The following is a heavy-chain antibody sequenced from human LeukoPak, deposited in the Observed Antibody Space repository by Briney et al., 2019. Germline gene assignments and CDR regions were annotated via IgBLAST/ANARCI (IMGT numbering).Heavy chain of an antibody. J-gene: IGHJ4*02. CDR3: ARDWRSSWSVFDY. D-gene: IGHD6-13*01. CDR2: IWYDGSSK. CDR1: GFTFSSKG. Sequence: GGSLRLSCEASGFTFSSKGMHWVRQAPGKGLEWVAVIWYDGSSKYYADSVKGRFTISRDNSKNSLYLQMNSLRAEDTAVYYCARDWRSSWSVFDYWGQGTLVTVSS. V-gene: IGHV3-33*01.